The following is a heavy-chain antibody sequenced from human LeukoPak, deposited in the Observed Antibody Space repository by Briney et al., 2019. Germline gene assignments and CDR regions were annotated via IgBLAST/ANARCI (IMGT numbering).Heavy chain of an antibody. D-gene: IGHD5-12*01. J-gene: IGHJ3*01. CDR1: GGSINYGNYY. Sequence: PSQTLSLTCTVSGGSINYGNYYWNWLRQPAGKGLEWIGRFSSTGTTNYNPSLESRVTMSVDSSKNQFSLKLSSVTAADTAVYYCARAPPWLLYAFDFWGQGTMVTVSS. CDR2: FSSTGTT. CDR3: ARAPPWLLYAFDF. V-gene: IGHV4-61*02.